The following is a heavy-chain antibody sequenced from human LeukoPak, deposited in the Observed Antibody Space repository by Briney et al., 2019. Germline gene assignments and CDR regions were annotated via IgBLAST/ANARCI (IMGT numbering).Heavy chain of an antibody. J-gene: IGHJ4*02. CDR2: ISAYNGNT. CDR3: ARDMVPAYYYDSSREFAY. V-gene: IGHV1-18*01. D-gene: IGHD3-22*01. Sequence: ASVKVSCKASGYTFTSYGISWVRQAPGQGLEWMGWISAYNGNTNYAQKLQGRVTMTTDTSTSTAYMELRSLRSDDTAVYYCARDMVPAYYYDSSREFAYWGQGTLVTVSS. CDR1: GYTFTSYG.